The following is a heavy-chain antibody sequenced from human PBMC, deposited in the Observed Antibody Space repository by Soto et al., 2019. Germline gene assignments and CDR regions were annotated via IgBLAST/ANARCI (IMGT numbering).Heavy chain of an antibody. D-gene: IGHD3-3*01. J-gene: IGHJ3*02. Sequence: GSLRLSGAAPGFAFRSYAMSWVRQAPGKGLEWVSAISGIGVSTYYADSVKGRFTISRDNSKNTLYLQMNSLRAEDTAVYYCAKEPPTVTIFGVDLRGIWGQGTMVTVSS. CDR3: AKEPPTVTIFGVDLRGI. CDR1: GFAFRSYA. CDR2: ISGIGVST. V-gene: IGHV3-23*01.